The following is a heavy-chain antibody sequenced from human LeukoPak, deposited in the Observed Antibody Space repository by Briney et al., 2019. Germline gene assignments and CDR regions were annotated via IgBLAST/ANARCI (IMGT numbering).Heavy chain of an antibody. V-gene: IGHV3-21*06. J-gene: IGHJ3*02. CDR1: GFTFSTYS. D-gene: IGHD3-10*01. CDR2: IATSSDYI. Sequence: GGSLRLSCAASGFTFSTYSMNWVRQAPGKGLEWVSSIATSSDYIYYAGSLKGRFTISRDNAKNSLYLHMNSLRPDDTAVYYCARGRSITILRGVAISDGFDIWGQGKKVTVS. CDR3: ARGRSITILRGVAISDGFDI.